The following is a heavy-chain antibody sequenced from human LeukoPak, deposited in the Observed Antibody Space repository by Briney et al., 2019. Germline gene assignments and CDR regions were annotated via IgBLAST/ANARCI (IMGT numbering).Heavy chain of an antibody. CDR3: AKHYYGSGSQKYYFDY. CDR1: GFVFGDYG. J-gene: IGHJ4*02. D-gene: IGHD3-10*01. Sequence: PGGSLRLSCAASGFVFGDYGMHWVRQAPGKGLEWVTMVRNDGSDKYYADSVKGRFTISRDNSKNTLYLQMNSLRPEDTAVYYRAKHYYGSGSQKYYFDYWGQGTLVTVSS. CDR2: VRNDGSDK. V-gene: IGHV3-30*02.